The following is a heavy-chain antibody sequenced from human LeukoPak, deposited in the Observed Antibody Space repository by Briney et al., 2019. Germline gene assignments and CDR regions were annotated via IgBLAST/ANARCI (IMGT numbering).Heavy chain of an antibody. CDR3: AKGPYGDSDDAFDI. Sequence: PGRSLRLSCAASGFMFRNYAMHWVRQAPGKGLEWVAGLSFDGTNKYYADSVKGRFTISRDNSKNTLYLQMNSLRAEDTAVYYCAKGPYGDSDDAFDIWGQGTMVTVSS. V-gene: IGHV3-30-3*01. J-gene: IGHJ3*02. D-gene: IGHD5-12*01. CDR2: LSFDGTNK. CDR1: GFMFRNYA.